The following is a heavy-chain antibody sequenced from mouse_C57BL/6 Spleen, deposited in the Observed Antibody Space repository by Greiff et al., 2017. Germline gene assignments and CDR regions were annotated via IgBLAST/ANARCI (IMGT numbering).Heavy chain of an antibody. V-gene: IGHV1-15*01. J-gene: IGHJ2*01. CDR2: IDPETGGT. D-gene: IGHD2-1*01. CDR3: TRGRNYGNYDFDY. Sequence: VKLVESGAELVRPGASVTLSCKASGYTFTDYEMHWVKQTPVHGLEWIGAIDPETGGTASNQKFKGKAILTADKSASTAYMELRSLTSEDSAVYYCTRGRNYGNYDFDYWGQGTTLTVSS. CDR1: GYTFTDYE.